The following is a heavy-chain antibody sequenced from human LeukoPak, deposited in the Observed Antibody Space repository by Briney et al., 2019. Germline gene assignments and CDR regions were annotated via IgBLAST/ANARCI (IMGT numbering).Heavy chain of an antibody. CDR2: IVVGSGNA. D-gene: IGHD3-10*02. CDR1: GFTFSSSA. V-gene: IGHV1-58*02. Sequence: SVKVSCKASGFTFSSSAIQWGRQARGQRLEWIGWIVVGSGNAKYAQKFQERVTLTRDLSTSTAYMELRRLRSEDTAVYYCAADVLFKGVWGQGTTVTVSS. J-gene: IGHJ6*01. CDR3: AADVLFKGV.